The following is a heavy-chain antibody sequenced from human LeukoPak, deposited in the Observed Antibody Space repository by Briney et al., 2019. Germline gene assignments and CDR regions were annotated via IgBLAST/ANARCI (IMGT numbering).Heavy chain of an antibody. D-gene: IGHD5-18*01. Sequence: ASVKVSCKASGYTFTGYYMHWVRQAPGQGLEWMGWINPNSGGTNYAQNFQGRVTMTRDTSISTDSMELSRLRSDDTAVYYCARGGRYTYGGDGFDIWGQGTMVTVSS. CDR1: GYTFTGYY. J-gene: IGHJ3*02. CDR2: INPNSGGT. CDR3: ARGGRYTYGGDGFDI. V-gene: IGHV1-2*02.